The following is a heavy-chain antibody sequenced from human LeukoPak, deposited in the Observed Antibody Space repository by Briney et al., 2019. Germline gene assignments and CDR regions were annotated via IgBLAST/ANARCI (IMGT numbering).Heavy chain of an antibody. CDR3: ARGEYVSVGFDY. V-gene: IGHV4-59*01. CDR1: GGSISSYY. Sequence: SETLSLTCTVSGGSISSYYWSWIRQPPGQGLEWIGYIYYSGSTNYNPSLKSRVTISVDTSKHQFSLKLSSVTAADAAVYYCARGEYVSVGFDYWGQGTLVTVSS. D-gene: IGHD3-10*01. CDR2: IYYSGST. J-gene: IGHJ4*02.